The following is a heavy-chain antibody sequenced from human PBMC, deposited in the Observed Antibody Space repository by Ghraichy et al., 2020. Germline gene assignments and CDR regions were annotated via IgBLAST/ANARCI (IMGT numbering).Heavy chain of an antibody. CDR3: ARGGTVVGTPGPYYYYGMDV. CDR2: INPNSGCT. V-gene: IGHV1-2*02. J-gene: IGHJ6*02. CDR1: GYSFTGNY. Sequence: ASVKVSCRACGYSFTGNYIHWVRQAPRQGLECMGWINPNSGCTTYAQKFQGRVTMTRDTSISTAYIDLSRLTSDDTAVYYCARGGTVVGTPGPYYYYGMDVWGQGTSVTVSS. D-gene: IGHD6-19*01.